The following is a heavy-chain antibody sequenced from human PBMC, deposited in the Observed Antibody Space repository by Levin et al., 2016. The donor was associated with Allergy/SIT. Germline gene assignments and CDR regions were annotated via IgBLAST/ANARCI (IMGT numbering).Heavy chain of an antibody. CDR3: ARVHGASTYYYYGMDV. CDR2: IYYSGST. J-gene: IGHJ6*02. D-gene: IGHD3-16*01. V-gene: IGHV4-31*02. Sequence: WIRQPPGKGLEWIGYIYYSGSTYYNPSLKSRVTISVDTSKNQFSLKLSSVTAADTAVYYCARVHGASTYYYYGMDVWGQGTTVTVSS.